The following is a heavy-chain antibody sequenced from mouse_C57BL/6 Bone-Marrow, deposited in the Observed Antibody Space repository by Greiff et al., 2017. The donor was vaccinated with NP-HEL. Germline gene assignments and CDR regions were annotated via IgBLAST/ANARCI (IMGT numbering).Heavy chain of an antibody. CDR3: ARDYGLDY. J-gene: IGHJ2*01. Sequence: EVHLVESGGGLVQPGGSLKLSCAASGFTFSDYYMYWVRQTPEKRLEWVAYISNGGGSTYYPDTVKGRFTISRDNAKNTLYLQMSRLKSEDTAMYYCARDYGLDYWGQGTTLTVSS. D-gene: IGHD1-1*02. CDR1: GFTFSDYY. V-gene: IGHV5-12*01. CDR2: ISNGGGST.